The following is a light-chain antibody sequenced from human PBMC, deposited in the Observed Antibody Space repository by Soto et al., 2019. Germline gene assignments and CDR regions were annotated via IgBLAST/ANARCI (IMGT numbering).Light chain of an antibody. Sequence: DLQMTQAPSSLSASVGDRVTITCRASQSISSYLHWYQQKPGKAPKLLIYAESSLQSGVPSRFSGSGSGTDFTLTISSLQPEDFATYYCQQSYSTRWTVGRGSKVEIK. CDR3: QQSYSTRWT. V-gene: IGKV1-39*01. J-gene: IGKJ1*01. CDR2: AES. CDR1: QSISSY.